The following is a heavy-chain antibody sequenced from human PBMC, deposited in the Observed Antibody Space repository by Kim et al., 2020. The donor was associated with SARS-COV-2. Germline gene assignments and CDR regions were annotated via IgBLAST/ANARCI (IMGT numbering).Heavy chain of an antibody. J-gene: IGHJ4*02. CDR1: GYTFTSYG. Sequence: ASVKVSCKASGYTFTSYGISWVRQAPGQGLEWMGWISAYNGNTNYAQKLQRRVTMTTDTSTSTAYMELRSLRSDDTAVYYCAREMSSRITIFGVVISPTPAFDYWGQGTLVTVSS. CDR2: ISAYNGNT. V-gene: IGHV1-18*01. D-gene: IGHD3-3*01. CDR3: AREMSSRITIFGVVISPTPAFDY.